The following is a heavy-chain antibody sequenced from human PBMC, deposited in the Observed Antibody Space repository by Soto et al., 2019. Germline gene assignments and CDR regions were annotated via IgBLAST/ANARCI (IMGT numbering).Heavy chain of an antibody. CDR3: AKDFRWFGELSFGGSFDI. CDR1: GFTFSSYG. V-gene: IGHV3-30*18. Sequence: PGGSLRLSCAASGFTFSSYGMHWVRQAPGKGLEWVAVISYDGSNKYYADSVKGRFTTSRDNSKNTLYLQMNSLRAEDTAVYYCAKDFRWFGELSFGGSFDIWGQGTMVTVSS. J-gene: IGHJ3*02. D-gene: IGHD3-10*01. CDR2: ISYDGSNK.